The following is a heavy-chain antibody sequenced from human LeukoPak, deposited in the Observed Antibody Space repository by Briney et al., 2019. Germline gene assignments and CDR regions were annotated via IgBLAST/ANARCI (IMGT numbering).Heavy chain of an antibody. CDR2: ISYDGSNK. J-gene: IGHJ4*02. V-gene: IGHV3-30*18. CDR3: AKDHYSSGWYFDY. Sequence: GRSLRLSCAASGFTFSSYGMHWVRQAPGKGLEWVAVISYDGSNKYYADSVKGRFTISRDNSKNTLYLQMNSLRAEDTAVYYCAKDHYSSGWYFDYWGQGTPVTVSS. D-gene: IGHD6-19*01. CDR1: GFTFSSYG.